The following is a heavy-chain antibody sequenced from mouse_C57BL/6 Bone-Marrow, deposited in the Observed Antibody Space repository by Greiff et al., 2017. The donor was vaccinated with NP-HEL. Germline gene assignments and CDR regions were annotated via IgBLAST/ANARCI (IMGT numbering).Heavy chain of an antibody. J-gene: IGHJ3*01. V-gene: IGHV1-55*01. CDR1: GYTFTSYW. CDR3: ALIYYYGSSSAWFAY. CDR2: IYPGSGST. Sequence: QVQLQQPGAELVKPGASVKMSCKASGYTFTSYWITWVKQRPGQGLEWIGDIYPGSGSTTYNEKFKSKATLTVDTSSSTAYMQLSSLTSEDSAVYYCALIYYYGSSSAWFAYWGQGTLVTVSA. D-gene: IGHD1-1*01.